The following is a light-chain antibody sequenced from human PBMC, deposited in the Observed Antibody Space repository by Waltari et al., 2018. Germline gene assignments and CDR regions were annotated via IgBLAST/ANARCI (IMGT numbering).Light chain of an antibody. J-gene: IGLJ2*01. CDR1: SSNIGSDF. V-gene: IGLV1-47*01. Sequence: QSLLTQPPSASGTPGERVILSCSGSSSNIGSDFVYWYHPVPGTAPQTLIYQNVERPSGVPDRFSGSKSGTSASLAISGLRPQDEGDYYCAAWDYNLNGVVFGGGTRLTVL. CDR3: AAWDYNLNGVV. CDR2: QNV.